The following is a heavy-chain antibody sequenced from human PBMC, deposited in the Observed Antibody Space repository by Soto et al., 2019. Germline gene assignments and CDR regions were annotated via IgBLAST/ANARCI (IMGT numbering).Heavy chain of an antibody. CDR3: ARDRDLVVVPAAVDY. Sequence: ASVKISCKASGYTFTSYGISWVRQAPGQGLEWMGWISAYNGNTNYAQKLQGRVTMTTDKSTSTAYMELRSLRSDDTAVYYCARDRDLVVVPAAVDYWGQGTPVTVSS. CDR1: GYTFTSYG. D-gene: IGHD2-2*01. V-gene: IGHV1-18*01. J-gene: IGHJ4*02. CDR2: ISAYNGNT.